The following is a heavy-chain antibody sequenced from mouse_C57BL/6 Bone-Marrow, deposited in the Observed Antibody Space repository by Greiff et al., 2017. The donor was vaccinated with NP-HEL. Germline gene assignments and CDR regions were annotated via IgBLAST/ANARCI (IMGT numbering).Heavy chain of an antibody. CDR1: GYTFTDHT. D-gene: IGHD1-1*01. J-gene: IGHJ3*01. V-gene: IGHV1-78*01. Sequence: VQLLQSDADLVKPGASLKISCKVSGYTFTDHTIPWMQQRPEQGLEWIGYINPSDGSTKYNDKFKGKSTFTTDKSYNTAYMQLNSLTSEDAAVYFCASTTEEFAYWGQGTLVTVSA. CDR2: INPSDGST. CDR3: ASTTEEFAY.